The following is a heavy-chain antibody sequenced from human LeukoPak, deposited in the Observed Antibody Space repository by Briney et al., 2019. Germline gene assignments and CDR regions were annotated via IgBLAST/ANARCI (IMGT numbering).Heavy chain of an antibody. J-gene: IGHJ5*02. CDR2: IYTSGST. Sequence: SETLSLTGTVAGGSISSYYWSWIRQPAGKGLEWIGRIYTSGSTNYKPSLKSRVTMSVDTSKNQFSLKLGSVTAADKAVYYCARDAVYGYCSGGSCYLYENWFDPWGQGTLVTVPS. CDR1: GGSISSYY. D-gene: IGHD2-15*01. V-gene: IGHV4-4*07. CDR3: ARDAVYGYCSGGSCYLYENWFDP.